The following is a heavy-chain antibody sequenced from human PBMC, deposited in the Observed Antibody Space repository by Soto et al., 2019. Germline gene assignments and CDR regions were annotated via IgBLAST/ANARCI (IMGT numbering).Heavy chain of an antibody. Sequence: ASVKVSCKASGYTFTSYAMHWVRQAPGQRLEWMGWINAGNGNTKYSQKFQGRVTITRDTSASTAYMELSSLRSEDTAVYYCARSPFDYYGDYIVAFDIWGQGTMVTVSS. CDR3: ARSPFDYYGDYIVAFDI. CDR2: INAGNGNT. V-gene: IGHV1-3*01. CDR1: GYTFTSYA. J-gene: IGHJ3*02. D-gene: IGHD4-17*01.